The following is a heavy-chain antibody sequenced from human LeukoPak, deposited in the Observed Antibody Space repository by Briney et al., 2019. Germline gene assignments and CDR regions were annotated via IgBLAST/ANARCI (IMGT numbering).Heavy chain of an antibody. CDR1: GFTFSDYY. J-gene: IGHJ3*02. V-gene: IGHV3-11*04. CDR3: ARDSVVTTKHDAFDI. CDR2: ISSSGSTI. D-gene: IGHD5-12*01. Sequence: PGGSLRLSCAASGFTFSDYYMSWIRQAPGKGLEWVSYISSSGSTIYYADSVKGRFTISRDNAKNSLYLQMNSLRAEDTAVYYCARDSVVTTKHDAFDIWGQGTMVTVSS.